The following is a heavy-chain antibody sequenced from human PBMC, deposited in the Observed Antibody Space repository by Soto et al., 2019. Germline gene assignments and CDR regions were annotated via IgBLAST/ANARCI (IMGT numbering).Heavy chain of an antibody. J-gene: IGHJ5*02. Sequence: QVQLVQSGAEVKKPGASVKVSCKASGYTFTGYYIHWVRQAPGQGLEWMGWINPNSGDTNYAQKFQGRGTMTRDTSISTAYMEVSRLRSDDTAVYYCAFGGTVPWFDPWGQGTLVTVSS. V-gene: IGHV1-2*02. CDR1: GYTFTGYY. D-gene: IGHD3-16*01. CDR2: INPNSGDT. CDR3: AFGGTVPWFDP.